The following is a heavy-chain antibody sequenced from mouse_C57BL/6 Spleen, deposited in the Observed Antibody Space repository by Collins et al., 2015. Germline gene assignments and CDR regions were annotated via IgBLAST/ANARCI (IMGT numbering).Heavy chain of an antibody. Sequence: EVKLVESGGGLVKPGGSLKLSCAASGFTFSSYAMSWVRQTPEKRLEWVASISSGGTIYYPDSVKGRFTISRDNARNILYLQMSSLRSEDTAMYYCARGGLRRYYYAMDYWGQGTSVTVSS. CDR1: GFTFSSYA. D-gene: IGHD2-4*01. CDR2: ISSGGTI. V-gene: IGHV5-6-5*01. CDR3: ARGGLRRYYYAMDY. J-gene: IGHJ4*01.